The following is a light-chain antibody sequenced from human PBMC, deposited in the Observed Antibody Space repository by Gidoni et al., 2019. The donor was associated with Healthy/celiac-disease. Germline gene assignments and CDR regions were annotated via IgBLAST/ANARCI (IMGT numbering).Light chain of an antibody. Sequence: DIQVTHSPSPVSASVGDRVYLTWYQQKPGKAPKLLIYAASSLQSGVPSRFSGSGSGTDFTLTISSLQPEDFATYYCQQANSFPRTFGEGTKLEIK. V-gene: IGKV1-12*01. J-gene: IGKJ2*02. CDR3: QQANSFPRT. CDR2: AAS.